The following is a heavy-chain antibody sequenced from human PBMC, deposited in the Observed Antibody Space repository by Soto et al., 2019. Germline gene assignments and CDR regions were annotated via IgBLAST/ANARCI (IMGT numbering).Heavy chain of an antibody. CDR1: GFTFSSYW. CDR3: ARGLRTLAYYYYYGMDV. Sequence: GGSLRLSCAASGFTFSSYWMSWFRQAPGKGLERVANIKQDGSEKYYVDLLKGRFNISRDNAKNSLYLQMNSLRAEDTAVYYCARGLRTLAYYYYYGMDVWGQGTTVTVSS. V-gene: IGHV3-7*04. CDR2: IKQDGSEK. J-gene: IGHJ6*02.